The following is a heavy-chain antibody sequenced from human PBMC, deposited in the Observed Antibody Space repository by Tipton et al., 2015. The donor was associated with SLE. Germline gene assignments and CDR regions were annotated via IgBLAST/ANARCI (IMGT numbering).Heavy chain of an antibody. Sequence: TLSLTCTVSGGSISSGTYNWNWIRQPAGKGLEWIGRIYNSGNINYNPSLKSRLTLSLDTSKNQFSLNLTSVTAADTALYYCARAGYSSGWYGRGFDNWGQGTLVTVSS. CDR2: IYNSGNI. V-gene: IGHV4-61*02. J-gene: IGHJ4*02. D-gene: IGHD6-19*01. CDR1: GGSISSGTYN. CDR3: ARAGYSSGWYGRGFDN.